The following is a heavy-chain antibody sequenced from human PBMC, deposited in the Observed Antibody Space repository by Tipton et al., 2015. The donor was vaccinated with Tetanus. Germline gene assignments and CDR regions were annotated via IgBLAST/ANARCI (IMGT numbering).Heavy chain of an antibody. CDR1: GYNFISYW. CDR3: ARHSVGSEIGYYVDLDV. J-gene: IGHJ6*02. CDR2: IYPADSDI. D-gene: IGHD4-23*01. V-gene: IGHV5-51*01. Sequence: VQLVQSGAEVKKPGESLRISCKGSGYNFISYWIAWVRHMPGKGLEWMGVIYPADSDIRSSPSFQGQVTMSVDKSTSTAYLQWRSLKASVTAMYYCARHSVGSEIGYYVDLDVWGQGTTVTVSS.